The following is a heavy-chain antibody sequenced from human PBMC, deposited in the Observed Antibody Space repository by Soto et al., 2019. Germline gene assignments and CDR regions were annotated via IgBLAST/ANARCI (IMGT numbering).Heavy chain of an antibody. CDR2: TYYRSNWYT. D-gene: IGHD6-19*01. Sequence: SQTLSLTCAISGDSVSSTSTAWSWIRQSPSRGLEWLGRTYYRSNWYTDYAVSVKSRITISPDTSKNQFSLQLNSVTPEDTAVYYCATGSYYSGWDWGQGTLVTVSS. CDR3: ATGSYYSGWD. J-gene: IGHJ4*02. V-gene: IGHV6-1*01. CDR1: GDSVSSTSTA.